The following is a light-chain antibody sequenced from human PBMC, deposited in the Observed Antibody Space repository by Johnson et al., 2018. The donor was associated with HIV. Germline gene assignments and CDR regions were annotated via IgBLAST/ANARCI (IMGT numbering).Light chain of an antibody. CDR2: DNN. CDR3: GTWDNSMSAPRYV. Sequence: QSVLTQPPSVSAAPGQKVTISCSGSSSNIGNNYVSWYQQLPGTAPKLLIYDNNKRPSGIPDRFSGSKSGTSATLGITGLQTGDEADYYCGTWDNSMSAPRYVFGTVTKVTVL. CDR1: SSNIGNNY. J-gene: IGLJ1*01. V-gene: IGLV1-51*01.